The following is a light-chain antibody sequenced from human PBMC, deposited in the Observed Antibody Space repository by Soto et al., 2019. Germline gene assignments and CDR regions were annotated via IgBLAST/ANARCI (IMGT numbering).Light chain of an antibody. CDR2: DAS. Sequence: DIQMTQSPSTLSASVGDRVTITCRASQSIGTWLAWYQQKPGKAPKLLIYDASSLESGVPSRFSGSGSGTESTLTISSLQPDDFATYYCQQYNSYWTFGQGTKVDIK. CDR1: QSIGTW. V-gene: IGKV1-5*01. J-gene: IGKJ1*01. CDR3: QQYNSYWT.